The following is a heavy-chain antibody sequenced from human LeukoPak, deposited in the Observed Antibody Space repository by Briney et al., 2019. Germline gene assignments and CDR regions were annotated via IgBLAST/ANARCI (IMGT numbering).Heavy chain of an antibody. CDR1: GGSFSGYY. CDR3: ASSTALVGDDWVDP. D-gene: IGHD2-21*01. V-gene: IGHV4-34*01. J-gene: IGHJ5*02. CDR2: INHSGST. Sequence: SETLSLTCAVYGGSFSGYYWSWIRQPPGKGLEWIGEINHSGSTNYNPSLKSRVTISVDTSKNQFSLHLNSATPEDTAVYYCASSTALVGDDWVDPWGQGTLVTVSS.